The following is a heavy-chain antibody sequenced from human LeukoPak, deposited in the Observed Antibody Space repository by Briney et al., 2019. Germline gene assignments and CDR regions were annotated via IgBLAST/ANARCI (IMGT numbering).Heavy chain of an antibody. CDR2: INQDGSVR. J-gene: IGHJ4*02. D-gene: IGHD3-22*01. Sequence: GGSLRLSCAASGFAFSSYWVTWVRQAPGKGLEWLANINQDGSVRSYVDSVKGRFTISRDNAKNSLYLQMNSLRDEDTAVYYCARDYQTPLRIYYDSSGYDYWGQGTLVTVSS. CDR3: ARDYQTPLRIYYDSSGYDY. CDR1: GFAFSSYW. V-gene: IGHV3-7*01.